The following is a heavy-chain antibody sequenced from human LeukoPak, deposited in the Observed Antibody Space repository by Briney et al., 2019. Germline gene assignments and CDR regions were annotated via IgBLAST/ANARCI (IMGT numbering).Heavy chain of an antibody. J-gene: IGHJ4*02. Sequence: GGSLRLSCAASEFTLSSYNMKWVRQAPGKGLEWVSSISYRSSDIEYADSVKGRFTISRDNAKQLLYLQMSSLRAEDTAVYYCARGCVSSGSYYTVDYWGQGTLVTVSS. D-gene: IGHD1-26*01. CDR2: ISYRSSDI. CDR3: ARGCVSSGSYYTVDY. V-gene: IGHV3-21*01. CDR1: EFTLSSYN.